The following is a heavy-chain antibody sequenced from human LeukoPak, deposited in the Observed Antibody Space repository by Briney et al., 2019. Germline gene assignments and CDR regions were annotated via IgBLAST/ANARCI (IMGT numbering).Heavy chain of an antibody. Sequence: LSLTPTVSLGAISSVGYYSSSIRHHPRKGPGWIGDIYYSGSTYYNPSLNSPVTISVDTSKNQFTLMLSSVTAADTAAYYCARDKVPSCPGTQNNWFDPWGQGTLVTVSS. V-gene: IGHV4-31*01. CDR3: ARDKVPSCPGTQNNWFDP. J-gene: IGHJ5*02. D-gene: IGHD1-14*01. CDR1: LGAISSVGYY. CDR2: IYYSGST.